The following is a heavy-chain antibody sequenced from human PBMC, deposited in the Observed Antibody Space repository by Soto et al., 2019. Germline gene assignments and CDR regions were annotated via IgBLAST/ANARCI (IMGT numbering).Heavy chain of an antibody. CDR3: ARLYYYDSSGSESYYGMDV. CDR1: GGSFSGYY. J-gene: IGHJ6*02. Sequence: SETLSLTCAVYGGSFSGYYWSWIRQPPGKGLEWIGEINHSGSTNYNPSLKSRVTISVDTSKNQFSLKLSSVTAADTAVYYCARLYYYDSSGSESYYGMDVWGQGTTVTVSS. D-gene: IGHD3-22*01. CDR2: INHSGST. V-gene: IGHV4-34*01.